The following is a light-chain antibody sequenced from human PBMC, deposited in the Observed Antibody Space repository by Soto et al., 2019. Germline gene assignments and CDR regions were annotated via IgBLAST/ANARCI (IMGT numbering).Light chain of an antibody. CDR1: QSVGNN. CDR2: GAS. J-gene: IGKJ1*01. CDR3: QQCDDWPRT. Sequence: EIVMTQSPATLSVSPGERATLSCRASQSVGNNLAWYPHKPGQAPRLIIHGASTRATPIPARFSGSGSGTEFTLTIRSLQSEDFAVYYCQQCDDWPRTFGQGTKVQI. V-gene: IGKV3-15*01.